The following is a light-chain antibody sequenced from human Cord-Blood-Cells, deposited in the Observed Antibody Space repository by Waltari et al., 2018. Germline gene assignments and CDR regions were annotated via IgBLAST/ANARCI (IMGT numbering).Light chain of an antibody. CDR2: AAS. V-gene: IGKV1-6*01. Sequence: AIQMTQSPSSLSASVGDRVTITCRARQGIRNDLGWYQQKPGKAPKLLIYAASILQSGVPSRYGCRRSGTDFTLTISSLQPEDFATYYVPQEYNYPWTSGQGTRVEGK. CDR3: PQEYNYPWT. CDR1: QGIRND. J-gene: IGKJ1*01.